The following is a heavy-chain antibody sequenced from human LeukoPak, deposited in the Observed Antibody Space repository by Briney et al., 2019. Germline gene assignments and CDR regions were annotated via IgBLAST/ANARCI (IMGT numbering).Heavy chain of an antibody. D-gene: IGHD3-3*01. Sequence: ASVKVSCKASGYTFTGYYMHWVRQAPGQGLEWMGWINPNSGGTNYAQKFQGRVTMTRDTSINTAYMELSRLRSDDTAVYYCARDPSRVLRFLEWLSHYFDYWGQGTLVTVSS. CDR3: ARDPSRVLRFLEWLSHYFDY. CDR1: GYTFTGYY. J-gene: IGHJ4*02. CDR2: INPNSGGT. V-gene: IGHV1-2*02.